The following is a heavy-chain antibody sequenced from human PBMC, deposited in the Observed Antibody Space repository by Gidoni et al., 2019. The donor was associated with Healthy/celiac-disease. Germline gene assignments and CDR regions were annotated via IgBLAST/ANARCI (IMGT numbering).Heavy chain of an antibody. CDR1: GDSVSRNSAA. J-gene: IGHJ4*02. V-gene: IGHV6-1*01. CDR2: TYYRSKWYN. D-gene: IGHD4-17*01. Sequence: QVQLQQSGPGLVKPSQTLSLTCALSGDSVSRNSAAWNWIRQSPSRVLEWLGRTYYRSKWYNDYAVSVKSRITINPDTSKNQFSLQLNSVTPEDTAVYYCAREEMTTVTTTLGYWGQGTLVTVSS. CDR3: AREEMTTVTTTLGY.